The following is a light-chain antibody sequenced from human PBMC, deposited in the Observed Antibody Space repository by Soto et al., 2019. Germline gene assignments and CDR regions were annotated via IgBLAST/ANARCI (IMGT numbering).Light chain of an antibody. V-gene: IGLV2-11*01. J-gene: IGLJ2*01. CDR3: CSYAGSSSYV. CDR2: DVS. CDR1: SSDVGGYNY. Sequence: QSVLTQPRSVSGSPGQSVTISCTGTSSDVGGYNYVSWYQQHPGKAPKLMIYDVSKRPSGVPDRFSGSKSGNTASLTISGLQADDEADYYCCSYAGSSSYVFGAGTKLTVL.